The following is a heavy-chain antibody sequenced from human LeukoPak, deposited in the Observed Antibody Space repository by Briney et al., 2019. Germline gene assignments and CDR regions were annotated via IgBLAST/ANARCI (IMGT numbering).Heavy chain of an antibody. J-gene: IGHJ4*02. CDR2: ISSSSSYI. V-gene: IGHV3-21*01. Sequence: PGGSLRLSCAASGFTFSSYSMNWVRQAPGKGLEWVSSISSSSSYICYADSVRGRFTISRDNAKNSLYLQMNSLRAEDTAVYYCAKGSSPAFDYWGQGTLVTVSS. CDR1: GFTFSSYS. CDR3: AKGSSPAFDY.